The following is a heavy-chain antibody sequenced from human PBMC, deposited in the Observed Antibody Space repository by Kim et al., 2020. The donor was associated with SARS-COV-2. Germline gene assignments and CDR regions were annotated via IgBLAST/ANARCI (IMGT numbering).Heavy chain of an antibody. J-gene: IGHJ4*02. CDR3: TTVEGFGVLNY. V-gene: IGHV3-15*01. CDR1: GFTFSNAW. D-gene: IGHD3-10*01. CDR2: IKSKTDGGTT. Sequence: GGSLRLSCAASGFTFSNAWMSWVRQAPEKGLEWVAPEKGLEWVGRIKSKTDGGTTDYAAPVKGRFTISRDDSKNTLYLQMNSLKTEDTAVYYCTTVEGFGVLNYWGQGTLVTVSS.